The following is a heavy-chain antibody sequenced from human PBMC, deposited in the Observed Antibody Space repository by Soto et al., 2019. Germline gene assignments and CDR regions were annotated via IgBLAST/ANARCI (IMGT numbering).Heavy chain of an antibody. V-gene: IGHV3-30*03. Sequence: VRLVESGGGLVQPGGYLRLSCTTSGFAFRSYGMHWVRQAPGKGLEWVAVISYDGTNKYYADSVKGRFTISRDNSKNTLYLQMNSLRAEDTAVYYCARGTFGGYSDWYPYGMDVWGQGTTVTVSS. D-gene: IGHD3-9*01. J-gene: IGHJ6*02. CDR1: GFAFRSYG. CDR2: ISYDGTNK. CDR3: ARGTFGGYSDWYPYGMDV.